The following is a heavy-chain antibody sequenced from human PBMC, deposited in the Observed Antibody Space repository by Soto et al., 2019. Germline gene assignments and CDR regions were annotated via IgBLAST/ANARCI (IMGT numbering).Heavy chain of an antibody. CDR2: VYYSGTT. J-gene: IGHJ4*02. CDR3: ARPRWGSSRGGFDS. CDR1: GGSIGSTHYY. D-gene: IGHD3-16*02. V-gene: IGHV4-39*01. Sequence: QLQLQESGPGLVKPSETLSLTCTVSGGSIGSTHYYWDWIRQPPGKGLEWVATVYYSGTTYYSPSLKSRVTISVDTSNNQFSLKLSSVTAADTAVYYCARPRWGSSRGGFDSWGQGTLVTVSS.